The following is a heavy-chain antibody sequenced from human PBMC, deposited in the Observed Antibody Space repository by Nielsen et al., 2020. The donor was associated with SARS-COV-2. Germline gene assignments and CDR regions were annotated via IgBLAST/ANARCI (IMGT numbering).Heavy chain of an antibody. J-gene: IGHJ4*02. Sequence: GESLKISCAASGFTFSSYSMNWVRQAPGKGLEWVSSISSSSSYIYYADSVKGRFTISRDNAKNSLYLQMNSLRAEDTAVYYCARGKADFWSGYYTASFDYWGQGTLVTVSS. V-gene: IGHV3-21*01. D-gene: IGHD3-3*01. CDR2: ISSSSSYI. CDR3: ARGKADFWSGYYTASFDY. CDR1: GFTFSSYS.